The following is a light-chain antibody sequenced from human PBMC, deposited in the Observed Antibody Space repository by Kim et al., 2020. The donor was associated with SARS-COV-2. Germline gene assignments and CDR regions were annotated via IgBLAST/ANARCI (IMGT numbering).Light chain of an antibody. CDR2: AAS. V-gene: IGKV1-6*01. CDR3: LQDFNYPLT. J-gene: IGKJ4*01. CDR1: QDIRSD. Sequence: AIQMTQSPSSLSASVGDRVIITCRASQDIRSDLGWYQQRPGRATNLLISAASSLQSGVPSRFSGSGSGTNFTLTISSLQPEDFATYYCLQDFNYPLTFGGGTKVDIK.